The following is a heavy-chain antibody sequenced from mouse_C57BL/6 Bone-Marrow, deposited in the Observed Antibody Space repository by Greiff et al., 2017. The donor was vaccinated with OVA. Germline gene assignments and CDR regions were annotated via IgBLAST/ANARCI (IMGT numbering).Heavy chain of an antibody. J-gene: IGHJ4*01. D-gene: IGHD1-1*01. CDR3: ARLFYAMDY. Sequence: QVQLKASGAELVRPGTSVKMSCKASGYTFTNYWIGWAKQRPGHGLEWIGDIYPGGGYTNYNEKFKGKATLTADKSSSTAYMQFSSLTSEDSAIYYCARLFYAMDYWGQGTSVTVSS. CDR2: IYPGGGYT. V-gene: IGHV1-63*01. CDR1: GYTFTNYW.